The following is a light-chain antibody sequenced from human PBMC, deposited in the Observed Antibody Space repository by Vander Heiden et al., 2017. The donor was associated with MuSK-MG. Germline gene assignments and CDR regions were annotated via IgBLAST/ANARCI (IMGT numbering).Light chain of an antibody. J-gene: IGKJ4*01. CDR1: QSLLHSNGYND. V-gene: IGKV2-28*01. CDR2: LGS. Sequence: IVMTQSPLSLPVPPGEPASISCRSSQSLLHSNGYNDLDWYLQNPGQSPQLLIYLGSNRASGVPERFSGSGSGTDFTMKISRVEAEDVGVYYCMQPLQTQPLTFGGGTKVEIK. CDR3: MQPLQTQPLT.